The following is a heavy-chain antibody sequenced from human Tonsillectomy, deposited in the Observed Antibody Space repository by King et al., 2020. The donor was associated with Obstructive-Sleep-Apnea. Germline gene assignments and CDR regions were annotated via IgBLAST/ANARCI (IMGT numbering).Heavy chain of an antibody. D-gene: IGHD4-17*01. CDR3: ARLGDGDVCYYYYGMDV. V-gene: IGHV5-10-1*01. Sequence: EVQLVESGAEVKKPGESLRISCKGSGYSFTSYWISWVRQMPGKGLEWMGRIDPSDSYTNYSPSFQGHVTISADKSISTAYLQWSSLKASDTAMYYCARLGDGDVCYYYYGMDVWGQGTTVTVSS. CDR1: GYSFTSYW. CDR2: IDPSDSYT. J-gene: IGHJ6*02.